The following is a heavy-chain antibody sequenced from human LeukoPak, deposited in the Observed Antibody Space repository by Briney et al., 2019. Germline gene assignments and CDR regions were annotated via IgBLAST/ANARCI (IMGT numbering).Heavy chain of an antibody. CDR3: ARDDTYYYDSSGYPRGAFDI. CDR1: GFTFSTSA. CDR2: IIVGSGTT. J-gene: IGHJ3*02. D-gene: IGHD3-22*01. V-gene: IGHV1-58*01. Sequence: SVKVSCKASGFTFSTSAVQWVRQARGQRLEWIGWIIVGSGTTNYAQSLQGRLTITRDMSTSTAYMELSSLRSEDTAVYYCARDDTYYYDSSGYPRGAFDIWGQGTMVTVSS.